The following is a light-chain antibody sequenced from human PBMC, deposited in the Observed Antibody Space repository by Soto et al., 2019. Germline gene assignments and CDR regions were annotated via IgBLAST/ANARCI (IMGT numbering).Light chain of an antibody. V-gene: IGLV2-14*01. Sequence: QSVLTQPASVSGSAGQSITISCTGTSSDVGGYKYVSWYQQHPDKAPKLIIYDVTNRPSGVSNRFSGCNSGDTASLCISGPQPEAGPNSSCSPDTGSRSCFYGTGTKAPS. CDR2: DVT. CDR3: SPDTGSRSCF. J-gene: IGLJ1*01. CDR1: SSDVGGYKY.